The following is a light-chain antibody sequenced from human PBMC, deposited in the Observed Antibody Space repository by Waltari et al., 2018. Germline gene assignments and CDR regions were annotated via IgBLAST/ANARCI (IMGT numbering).Light chain of an antibody. V-gene: IGLV3-19*01. J-gene: IGLJ3*02. Sequence: SSELTQDPEVSVALGQTVRITCHGDSLRNYYATWYQQKAGQVPVVVIYGRRNRPSGIPDRFSASSSANTASLTITGARAEDEADYYGQSRDTSGNRWVFGGGTKLTVL. CDR2: GRR. CDR1: SLRNYY. CDR3: QSRDTSGNRWV.